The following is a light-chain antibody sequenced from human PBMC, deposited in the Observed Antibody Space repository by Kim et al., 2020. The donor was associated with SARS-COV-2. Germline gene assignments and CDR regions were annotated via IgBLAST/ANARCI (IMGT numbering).Light chain of an antibody. CDR2: AAS. CDR1: QYIINY. V-gene: IGKV1-39*01. CDR3: QQSCHTPRT. Sequence: DIQMTQSPSSLSASVGDRVTITCRSSQYIINYLNWYQQTPGKAPKLLIYAASTLKSGVPSRFSGSGSGTDFTLTISSLQPEDFAIYYCQQSCHTPRTFGQGTKLEIK. J-gene: IGKJ2*01.